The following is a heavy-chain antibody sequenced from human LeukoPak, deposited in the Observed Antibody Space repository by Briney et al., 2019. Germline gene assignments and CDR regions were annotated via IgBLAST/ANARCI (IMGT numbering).Heavy chain of an antibody. D-gene: IGHD3-10*01. Sequence: SETLSLTCTVSGYSISSGYYWGWIRQPPGKGLEWIGSIYHSGSTYYNPSLKSRVTISVDTSKNQFSLKVNSVTAADTAVYYCARLPSGTDYFYYYMDVWGQGTLVTVSS. CDR1: GYSISSGYY. V-gene: IGHV4-38-2*02. J-gene: IGHJ6*03. CDR3: ARLPSGTDYFYYYMDV. CDR2: IYHSGST.